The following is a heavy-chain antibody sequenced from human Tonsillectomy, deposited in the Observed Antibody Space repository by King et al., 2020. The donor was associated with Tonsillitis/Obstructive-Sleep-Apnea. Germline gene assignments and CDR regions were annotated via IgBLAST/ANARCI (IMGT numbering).Heavy chain of an antibody. V-gene: IGHV3-11*05. CDR1: GFTFSDYY. Sequence: VQLVESGGGLVKPGGSLRLSCAASGFTFSDYYMSWLRQAPGKGLEWVSYISSSSSYTNYADSVKGRFTISRDNAKNSLYLQMNSLRAEDTAVYYCARTVAVAGGLDYWGQGTLVTVSS. CDR3: ARTVAVAGGLDY. J-gene: IGHJ4*02. CDR2: ISSSSSYT. D-gene: IGHD6-19*01.